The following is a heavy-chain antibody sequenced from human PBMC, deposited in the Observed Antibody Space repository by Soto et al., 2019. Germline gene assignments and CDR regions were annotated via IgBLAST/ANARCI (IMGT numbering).Heavy chain of an antibody. CDR2: IYWDDDK. Sequence: QITLKESGPPLVKPTQTLTLTCTFSGFSLSTSGVGVGWIRQPPGKALEWLALIYWDDDKRYSPSLKSTHTTTKHPPKNQVPLTITSRDAVDTATYDCAHRQTTYSGSGFQQIDFDSWGKGTLVPVPS. D-gene: IGHD6-13*01. J-gene: IGHJ4*02. CDR3: AHRQTTYSGSGFQQIDFDS. V-gene: IGHV2-5*02. CDR1: GFSLSTSGVG.